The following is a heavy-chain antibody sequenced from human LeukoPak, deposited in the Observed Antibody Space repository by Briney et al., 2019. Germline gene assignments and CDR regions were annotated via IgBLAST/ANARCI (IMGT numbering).Heavy chain of an antibody. D-gene: IGHD2-8*01. J-gene: IGHJ4*02. Sequence: ASVKVSCKASGYTFTGYCMHWVRQAPGQGLEWMGWINPNSGGTNYAQKFQGRVTMTRDTSISTAYMELSRLRSDDTAVYYCARDYCTNGVCYRGYWGQGTLVTVSS. V-gene: IGHV1-2*02. CDR2: INPNSGGT. CDR1: GYTFTGYC. CDR3: ARDYCTNGVCYRGY.